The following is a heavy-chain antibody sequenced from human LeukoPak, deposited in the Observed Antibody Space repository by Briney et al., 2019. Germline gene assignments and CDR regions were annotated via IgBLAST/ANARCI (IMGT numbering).Heavy chain of an antibody. CDR2: INPNSGGT. CDR3: ARDVEYYDYIWGSYRYFDC. Sequence: ASVKVSCKASGYTFTSYGISWVRQAPGQGLEWMGWINPNSGGTNYAQKFQGRVTMTRDTSISTAYMELSRLRSDDTAVYYCARDVEYYDYIWGSYRYFDCWGQGTLVTVSS. D-gene: IGHD3-16*02. J-gene: IGHJ4*02. V-gene: IGHV1-2*02. CDR1: GYTFTSYG.